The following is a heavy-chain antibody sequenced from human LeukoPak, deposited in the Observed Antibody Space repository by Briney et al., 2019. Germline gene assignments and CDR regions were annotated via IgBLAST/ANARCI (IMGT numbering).Heavy chain of an antibody. CDR2: INPNSGGT. CDR1: GYTFTCYY. D-gene: IGHD6-19*01. J-gene: IGHJ4*02. Sequence: GASVKVSCKASGYTFTCYYMHWVRHAPGQGLEWMGWINPNSGGTNYAQKFQGRGTMTRDTSISTAYMELSRLRSDDTAVYYCARDRWLGGGFDSWGKGTLVTVSS. CDR3: ARDRWLGGGFDS. V-gene: IGHV1-2*02.